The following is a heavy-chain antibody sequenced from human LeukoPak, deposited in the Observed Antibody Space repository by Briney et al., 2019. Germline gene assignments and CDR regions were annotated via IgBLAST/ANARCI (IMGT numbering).Heavy chain of an antibody. CDR1: GGSISSYY. D-gene: IGHD3-16*01. CDR3: ERRTVLGVGGGCCWFDP. J-gene: IGHJ5*02. V-gene: IGHV4-4*09. CDR2: IHTNGST. Sequence: SETLSLTCTVSGGSISSYYWSWIRQPPGKGLEWIGYIHTNGSTNYNPSLKSRVTISVDTSMNQFSLNLSSVTAADTAVYYCERRTVLGVGGGCCWFDPWGQGTLVIVSS.